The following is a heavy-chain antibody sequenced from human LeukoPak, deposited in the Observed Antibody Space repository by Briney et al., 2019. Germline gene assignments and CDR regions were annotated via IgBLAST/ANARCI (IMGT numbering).Heavy chain of an antibody. J-gene: IGHJ4*02. CDR3: ARGKINYYDSSGYYYFDY. V-gene: IGHV4-34*01. CDR2: INHSGST. CDR1: GGSFSGYY. D-gene: IGHD3-22*01. Sequence: SETLSLTCAVYGGSFSGYYWSWIRQPPGKGLEWIGEINHSGSTNYNPSLKSRVTISVDTSKNQFSLKLSSVTAADTAVYYCARGKINYYDSSGYYYFDYWGQGTLVTVSS.